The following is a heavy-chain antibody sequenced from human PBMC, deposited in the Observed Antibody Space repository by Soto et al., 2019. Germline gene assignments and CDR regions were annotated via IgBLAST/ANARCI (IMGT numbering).Heavy chain of an antibody. CDR1: GFIFSNNG. J-gene: IGHJ4*02. D-gene: IGHD6-6*01. CDR3: AIARVADSALDH. Sequence: GGSLRLSCAGSGFIFSNNGMHWVRQAPGKGLEWVAFMSYDGSAKFYADSVKGRFTISRDNSKSTLFLHMSNLRAEDTAMYYCAIARVADSALDHWGQGTLVTVSS. V-gene: IGHV3-30*02. CDR2: MSYDGSAK.